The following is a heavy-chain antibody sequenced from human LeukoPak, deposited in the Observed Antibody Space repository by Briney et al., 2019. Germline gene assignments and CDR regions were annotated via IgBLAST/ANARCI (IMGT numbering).Heavy chain of an antibody. J-gene: IGHJ4*02. Sequence: GGSLRLSCAASGFSFNTYEVNWVRQAPGKGLEWISYVASSGTTKYYADSVQGRFTISRDNAKNSLYLQMNSLRVEDTAVYYCARGGWHYVFNYWGQGTLVTVS. D-gene: IGHD6-19*01. CDR2: VASSGTTK. CDR1: GFSFNTYE. CDR3: ARGGWHYVFNY. V-gene: IGHV3-48*03.